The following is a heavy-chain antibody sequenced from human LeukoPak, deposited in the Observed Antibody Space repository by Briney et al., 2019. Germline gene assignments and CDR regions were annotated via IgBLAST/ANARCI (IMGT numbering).Heavy chain of an antibody. V-gene: IGHV1-2*02. CDR1: GYTFTSYY. CDR2: INPDNGGT. J-gene: IGHJ3*02. Sequence: ASVKVSCKASGYTFTSYYMHWVRQAPGQGLEWMGWINPDNGGTNFAQRFQGRVTMTRDTSISTAYMELNRLRSDDTAIYYCARSLNCSATSCYLFGAFDIWGQGTVVTVSS. D-gene: IGHD2-2*01. CDR3: ARSLNCSATSCYLFGAFDI.